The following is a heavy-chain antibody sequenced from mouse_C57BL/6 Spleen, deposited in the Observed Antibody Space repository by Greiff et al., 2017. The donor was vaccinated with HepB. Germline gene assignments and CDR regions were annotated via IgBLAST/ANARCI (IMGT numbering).Heavy chain of an antibody. CDR3: ARRDYGYYAMDY. CDR2: IYPGDGDT. CDR1: GYAFSSSW. D-gene: IGHD1-1*02. Sequence: VKLQQSGPELVKPGASVKISCKASGYAFSSSWMNWVKQRPGKGLEWIGRIYPGDGDTNYNGKFKGKATLTADKSSSTAYMQLRSLTSADSAVYFCARRDYGYYAMDYWGQGTSVTVSS. V-gene: IGHV1-82*01. J-gene: IGHJ4*01.